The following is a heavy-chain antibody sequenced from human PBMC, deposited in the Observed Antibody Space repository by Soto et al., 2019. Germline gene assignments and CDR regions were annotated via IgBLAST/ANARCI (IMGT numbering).Heavy chain of an antibody. Sequence: SQTLSLTCAISGDSVSSNSAAWNWIRQSPSRGLEWLGRTYYRSKWYNDYAVSVKSRITINPDTSKNQFSLQLNSVTPEDTAVYYCARATDYYDSSGYYTRYTRLFFDYWGQGTLVTVSS. CDR2: TYYRSKWYN. V-gene: IGHV6-1*01. CDR1: GDSVSSNSAA. D-gene: IGHD3-22*01. CDR3: ARATDYYDSSGYYTRYTRLFFDY. J-gene: IGHJ4*02.